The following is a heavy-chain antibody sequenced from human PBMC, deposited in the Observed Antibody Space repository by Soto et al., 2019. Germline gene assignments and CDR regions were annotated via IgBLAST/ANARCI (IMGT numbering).Heavy chain of an antibody. CDR2: INHSGST. V-gene: IGHV4-4*02. CDR1: GGSISTSNW. J-gene: IGHJ5*02. Sequence: PSETLSLTCAVSGGSISTSNWWSWVRQPPEKGLDWIGEINHSGSTNYNPSLKSRVTISVDTSKNQFSLKLSSVTAADTAVYYCARKPDFSAGSGSPSVNWFDPWGQGTLVTVSS. CDR3: ARKPDFSAGSGSPSVNWFDP. D-gene: IGHD3-10*01.